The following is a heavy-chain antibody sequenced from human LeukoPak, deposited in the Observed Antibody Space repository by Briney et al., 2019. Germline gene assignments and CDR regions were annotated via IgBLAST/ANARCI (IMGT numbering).Heavy chain of an antibody. D-gene: IGHD2-15*01. J-gene: IGHJ3*02. Sequence: PSETLSLTCAVYGGSFSGYYWTWIRQSQGKGLEWIGEINHSGNTNYNPSLKSRVTVSVDTSKKQFSLKVRSVTAADTAVYYCARDRLEDIRGAFDIWGQGTMVTVSS. V-gene: IGHV4-34*01. CDR3: ARDRLEDIRGAFDI. CDR1: GGSFSGYY. CDR2: INHSGNT.